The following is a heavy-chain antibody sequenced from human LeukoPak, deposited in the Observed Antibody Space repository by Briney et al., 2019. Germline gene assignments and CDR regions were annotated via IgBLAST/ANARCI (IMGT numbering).Heavy chain of an antibody. D-gene: IGHD3-22*01. CDR3: AREYYDSSGTKYAFDI. CDR2: IDPHSGGT. Sequence: ASVKVSCKASGYSFIDYYIHWVRQAPGQGLEWMGFIDPHSGGTKYAQKLQGRVTMTRDTSISAAYMELSRLRSDDTAVFYCAREYYDSSGTKYAFDIWGQGKRITVSS. V-gene: IGHV1-2*02. CDR1: GYSFIDYY. J-gene: IGHJ3*02.